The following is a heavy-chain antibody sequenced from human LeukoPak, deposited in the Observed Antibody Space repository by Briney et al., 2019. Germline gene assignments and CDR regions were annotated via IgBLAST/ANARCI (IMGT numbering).Heavy chain of an antibody. V-gene: IGHV1-18*01. CDR1: GYTFTSYG. CDR2: ISAYNGNT. J-gene: IGHJ3*02. D-gene: IGHD1-1*01. CDR3: ARVGTLKAFDI. Sequence: ASVKVSCKASGYTFTSYGISWVRQAPGQGLEWMGWISAYNGNTNYAQKLQGRVTMTTETSTSTAYMVLRSLRSDDTAVYYCARVGTLKAFDIWGQGTMVTVSS.